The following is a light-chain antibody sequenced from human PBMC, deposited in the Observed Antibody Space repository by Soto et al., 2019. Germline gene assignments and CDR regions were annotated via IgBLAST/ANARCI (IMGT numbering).Light chain of an antibody. CDR3: SSYTTSSPLVV. J-gene: IGLJ2*01. CDR1: SSDVGGYNY. Sequence: QSALTQPASVSGSPGQSITISCTGTSSDVGGYNYVSWYQQHPGKAPKLMIYEVSNRPSGVSNRFSGSKSGTTASLTISGLQAENEADYYCSSYTTSSPLVVFGGGTKLTVL. V-gene: IGLV2-14*01. CDR2: EVS.